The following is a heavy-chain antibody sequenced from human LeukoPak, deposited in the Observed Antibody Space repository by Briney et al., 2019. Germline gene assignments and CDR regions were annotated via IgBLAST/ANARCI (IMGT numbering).Heavy chain of an antibody. CDR3: ARDFELSH. Sequence: ETLSLTCTVSGGSISRSRYYWGWIRQAPGKGLEWVSSISSSSSYIYYADSVRGRFTISRDNSKNTLYLQMNSLRAEDTAVYYCARDFELSHWGQGTLVTVSS. V-gene: IGHV3-21*06. CDR1: GGSISRSR. D-gene: IGHD3-16*02. J-gene: IGHJ4*02. CDR2: ISSSSSYI.